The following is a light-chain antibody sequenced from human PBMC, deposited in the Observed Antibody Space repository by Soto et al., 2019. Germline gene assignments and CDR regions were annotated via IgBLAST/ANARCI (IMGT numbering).Light chain of an antibody. J-gene: IGKJ1*01. Sequence: DVVMTQSPLSLPVTLGQPASISCRSSQTLLGSDGNTYLNWFQQRPGQSPRRLIYKVSNRDSGVPDRFSGRGSGTNVTLQISRVEAEDVGIYYCMQGTHCPPWTFGQGTKVEIK. CDR3: MQGTHCPPWT. CDR1: QTLLGSDGNTY. CDR2: KVS. V-gene: IGKV2-30*01.